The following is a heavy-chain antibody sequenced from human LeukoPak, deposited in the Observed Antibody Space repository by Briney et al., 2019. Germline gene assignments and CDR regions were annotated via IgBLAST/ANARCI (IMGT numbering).Heavy chain of an antibody. CDR3: AADVLFDSNNCSYWFDP. CDR2: IHHSGGT. CDR1: IASINSYW. D-gene: IGHD5/OR15-5a*01. Sequence: PSETLSLTYSVSIASINSYWWSWVRQPPERGLEWITYIHHSGGTKYTTAQRSRATISLDTSTNQVSLMLTSVTAADTAVYFCAADVLFDSNNCSYWFDPWGQGTLVTVSS. J-gene: IGHJ5*02. V-gene: IGHV4-59*08.